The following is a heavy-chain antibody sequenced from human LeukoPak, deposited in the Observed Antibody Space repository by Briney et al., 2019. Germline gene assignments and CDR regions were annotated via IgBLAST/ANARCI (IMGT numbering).Heavy chain of an antibody. D-gene: IGHD4-11*01. V-gene: IGHV4-59*01. Sequence: SETLSLTCAVYGGSFSGYYWSWIRQPPGKGLEWIGYIYYSGSTNYNPSLKSRVTISVDTSKNQFSLKLSSVTAADTAVYYCARIWYSNPTFDYWGQGTLVTVSS. CDR1: GGSFSGYY. CDR3: ARIWYSNPTFDY. CDR2: IYYSGST. J-gene: IGHJ4*02.